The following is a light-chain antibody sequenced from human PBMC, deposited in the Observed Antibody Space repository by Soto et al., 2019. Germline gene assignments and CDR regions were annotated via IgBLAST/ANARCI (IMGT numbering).Light chain of an antibody. CDR1: QSVSSY. CDR3: QQYNKWPRT. CDR2: GAS. V-gene: IGKV3-15*01. J-gene: IGKJ1*01. Sequence: EIVLTQSPATLSLSPGERATLSCRASQSVSSYLAWYQQKPGQPPRLLIHGASTRATGVPARFSGSGSGTEFTLAISSLQSEDFAVYYCQQYNKWPRTFGQGTKVDIK.